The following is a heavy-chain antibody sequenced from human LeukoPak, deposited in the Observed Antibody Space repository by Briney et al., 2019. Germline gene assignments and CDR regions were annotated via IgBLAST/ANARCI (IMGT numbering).Heavy chain of an antibody. Sequence: GGSLRLSCAASGFTFSDYYMSWIRQAPGKGLEWVSYISSSGSTIYYADSVKGRVTISRDNSKNTLYLQMNSLRAEDTAVYYCAKDSTHYRVWDDYDSTGLTYWGQGTLVTVSS. J-gene: IGHJ4*02. V-gene: IGHV3-11*04. CDR2: ISSSGSTI. D-gene: IGHD3-22*01. CDR3: AKDSTHYRVWDDYDSTGLTY. CDR1: GFTFSDYY.